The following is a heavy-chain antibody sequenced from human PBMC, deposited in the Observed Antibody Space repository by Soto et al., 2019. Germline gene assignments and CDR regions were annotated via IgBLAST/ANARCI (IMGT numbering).Heavy chain of an antibody. Sequence: QLQLQESGPGLVKPSETLSLTCAVSGGSITSGNSYSWAWIRQPPGRGLEWIGSISQTGATSYNPSLKSRVIVSLDKSKNQFSLRLSSVTAADMAVYYCARAVSPYFGTWFDPWGQGTLVTVSS. CDR1: GGSITSGNSYS. D-gene: IGHD3-10*01. CDR2: ISQTGAT. J-gene: IGHJ5*02. V-gene: IGHV4-30-2*01. CDR3: ARAVSPYFGTWFDP.